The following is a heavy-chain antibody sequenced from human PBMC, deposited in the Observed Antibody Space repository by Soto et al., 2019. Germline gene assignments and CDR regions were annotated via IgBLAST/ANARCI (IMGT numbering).Heavy chain of an antibody. CDR1: GFTFSSYG. V-gene: IGHV3-48*04. D-gene: IGHD6-13*01. J-gene: IGHJ4*02. Sequence: EVQLLESGGGLVQPGGSLRLSCAASGFTFSSYGMTWVRQAPGKGLEWVSYISDSGSSIYYADSVKGRFTISRDNAKNSLLLEMNSLRGEDTAVYYCARQYSSMLDLWGQGTLVTVSS. CDR3: ARQYSSMLDL. CDR2: ISDSGSSI.